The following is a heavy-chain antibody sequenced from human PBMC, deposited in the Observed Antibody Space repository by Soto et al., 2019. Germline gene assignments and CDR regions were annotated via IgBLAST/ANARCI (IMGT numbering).Heavy chain of an antibody. CDR2: IKSKTDGGTT. Sequence: GGSLRLSCAASGFTFSNAWMSWVRQAPGKGLEWVGRIKSKTDGGTTDYAAPVKGRFTISRDDSKNTLYLQMNSRKTEDTAVYYCTTGCGHPGRSYDGMDVGGQGTTVTVSS. CDR3: TTGCGHPGRSYDGMDV. J-gene: IGHJ6*02. V-gene: IGHV3-15*01. D-gene: IGHD1-26*01. CDR1: GFTFSNAW.